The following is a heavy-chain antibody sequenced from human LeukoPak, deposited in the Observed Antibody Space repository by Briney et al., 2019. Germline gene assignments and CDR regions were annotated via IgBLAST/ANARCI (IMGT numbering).Heavy chain of an antibody. V-gene: IGHV1-2*02. CDR1: GYTFTGNY. J-gene: IGHJ6*03. Sequence: GASVKVSCKASGYTFTGNYIHWVRQAPGQGLDWMGWINPNSGGTNYAQKFQGRVTMTRDTSISTAYMELSSLRSEDTAVYYCARSSGRSPNREYMDVWGKGTTVTVSS. CDR2: INPNSGGT. CDR3: ARSSGRSPNREYMDV. D-gene: IGHD1-14*01.